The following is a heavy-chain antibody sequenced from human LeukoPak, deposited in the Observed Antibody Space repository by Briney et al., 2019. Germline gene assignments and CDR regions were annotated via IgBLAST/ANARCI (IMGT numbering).Heavy chain of an antibody. Sequence: GGSLRLSCTGSGFTVSSSYMSWVRQTPGKGLEWVSGIYSGGTTYYADSVKGRFTISRHNSKNTLYLQMNSLRAEDTAVYYCAREYSSSSYAFDIWGQGTMVTVSS. D-gene: IGHD6-6*01. CDR3: AREYSSSSYAFDI. J-gene: IGHJ3*02. V-gene: IGHV3-53*04. CDR2: IYSGGTT. CDR1: GFTVSSSY.